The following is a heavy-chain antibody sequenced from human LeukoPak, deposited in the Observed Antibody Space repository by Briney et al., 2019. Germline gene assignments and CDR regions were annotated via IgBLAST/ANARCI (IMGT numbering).Heavy chain of an antibody. CDR1: GGSISSGGYY. V-gene: IGHV4-30-2*01. CDR3: ARDPGWYYDSSGYYYVGFDY. Sequence: SETLSLTCTVSGGSISSGGYYWSWIRQPPGKGLEWIGYIYHSGSTYYNPSLKSRVTISVDRSKNQFSLRLSSVTAADTAVYYCARDPGWYYDSSGYYYVGFDYWGQGTLVTVSS. D-gene: IGHD3-22*01. J-gene: IGHJ4*02. CDR2: IYHSGST.